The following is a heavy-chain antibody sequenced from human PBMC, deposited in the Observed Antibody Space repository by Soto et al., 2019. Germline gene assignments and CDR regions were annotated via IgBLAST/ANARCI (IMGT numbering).Heavy chain of an antibody. CDR1: GFTFSSYS. D-gene: IGHD2-15*01. J-gene: IGHJ6*02. CDR3: ARDGFGVAATYYYYYGMDV. CDR2: ISSSSSTI. V-gene: IGHV3-48*01. Sequence: VGSLRLSFASSGFTFSSYSMNWVRQAPCKGLEWVSYISSSSSTIYYADSVKGRFTISRDNAKNSLYLQMNSLRAEDTAVYYCARDGFGVAATYYYYYGMDVWGQGTTVTVS.